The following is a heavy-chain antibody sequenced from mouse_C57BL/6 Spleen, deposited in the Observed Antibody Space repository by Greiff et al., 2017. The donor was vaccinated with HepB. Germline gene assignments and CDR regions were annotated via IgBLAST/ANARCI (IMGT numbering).Heavy chain of an antibody. CDR1: GFTFSSYG. D-gene: IGHD1-1*01. Sequence: EVQVVESGGDLVKPGGSLKLSCAASGFTFSSYGMSWVRQTPDKRLEWVATISSGGSYTYYPDSGKGRFTISRDNAKNTLYLQMSSLKSEDTAMYYCARRAVVAGNYFDYWGQGTTLTVSS. CDR2: ISSGGSYT. V-gene: IGHV5-6*01. J-gene: IGHJ2*01. CDR3: ARRAVVAGNYFDY.